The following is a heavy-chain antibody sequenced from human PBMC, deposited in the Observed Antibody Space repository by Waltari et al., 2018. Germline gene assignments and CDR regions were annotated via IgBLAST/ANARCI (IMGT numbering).Heavy chain of an antibody. CDR3: ARDHRGGSYYYYYGMDV. V-gene: IGHV3-48*03. Sequence: EVQLVESGGGLVQPGGSLRLSCAASGFTFSSSEMTWVRQAPGKGLEWVSYISSSGSTIYYADSVKGRFTISRDNAKNSLYLQMNSLRAEDTAVYYCARDHRGGSYYYYYGMDVWGQGTTVTVSS. J-gene: IGHJ6*02. D-gene: IGHD1-26*01. CDR1: GFTFSSSE. CDR2: ISSSGSTI.